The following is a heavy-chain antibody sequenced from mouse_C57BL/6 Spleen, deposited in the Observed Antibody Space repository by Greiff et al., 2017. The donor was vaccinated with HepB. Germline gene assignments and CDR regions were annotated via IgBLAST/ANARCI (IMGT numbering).Heavy chain of an antibody. CDR3: ARGELGPYYFDY. J-gene: IGHJ2*01. CDR2: IYPRSGNT. Sequence: LEESGAELARPGASVKLSCKASGYTFTSYGISWVKQRTGQGLEWIGEIYPRSGNTYYNEKFKGKATLTADKSSSTAYMELRSLTSEDSAVYFCARGELGPYYFDYWGQGTTLTVSS. D-gene: IGHD4-1*01. CDR1: GYTFTSYG. V-gene: IGHV1-81*01.